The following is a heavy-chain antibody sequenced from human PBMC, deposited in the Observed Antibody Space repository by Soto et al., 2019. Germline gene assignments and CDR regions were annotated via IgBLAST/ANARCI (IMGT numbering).Heavy chain of an antibody. D-gene: IGHD3-16*02. CDR3: RREFDYTWGSYRSYCMDV. V-gene: IGHV3-48*01. CDR2: ISSRSTTI. J-gene: IGHJ6*03. Sequence: EVQLVESGGGLVQSGGSLRLSCADSVFTFSGYSMNWVRHAPGKGLEWVSYISSRSTTIYYADSVKGRFTISRDSANNSLYLQMNSLRAEDTAVYYCRREFDYTWGSYRSYCMDVWGKGTTVTVSS. CDR1: VFTFSGYS.